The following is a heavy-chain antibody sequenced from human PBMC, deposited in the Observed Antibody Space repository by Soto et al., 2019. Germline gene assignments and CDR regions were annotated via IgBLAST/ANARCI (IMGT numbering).Heavy chain of an antibody. D-gene: IGHD6-25*01. Sequence: SQTLSLTCAISGDSVSSNSAAWNWIRQYPSRGLEWLGRTYYRSKRYIDYAVSVKSRITINPDTSKNQFSLQLNSVTPEDMAVDYCERVGGRRGTKRIAAAGAFDYGGKGTLVTVSS. CDR3: ERVGGRRGTKRIAAAGAFDY. CDR2: TYYRSKRYI. J-gene: IGHJ4*02. CDR1: GDSVSSNSAA. V-gene: IGHV6-1*01.